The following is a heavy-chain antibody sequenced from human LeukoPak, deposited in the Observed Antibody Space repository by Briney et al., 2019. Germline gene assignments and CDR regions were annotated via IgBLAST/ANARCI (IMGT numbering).Heavy chain of an antibody. D-gene: IGHD4-23*01. CDR1: GDSIRSGDNY. V-gene: IGHV4-31*03. J-gene: IGHJ5*02. CDR2: IYYTGST. Sequence: SETLSPTCTVSGDSIRSGDNYWSWIRQHPGKGLEWIGYIYYTGSTFYNPSLKSRVSISIDTPKNQFSLRLNSVTAADTAVYYCAKDGVSGNDWFDPWGQGTLVTVSS. CDR3: AKDGVSGNDWFDP.